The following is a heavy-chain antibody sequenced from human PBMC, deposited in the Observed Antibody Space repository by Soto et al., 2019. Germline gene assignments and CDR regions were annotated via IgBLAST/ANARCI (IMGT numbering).Heavy chain of an antibody. J-gene: IGHJ6*02. CDR1: GGSISSSSYY. CDR3: ARPHRSGWSLDGMDV. D-gene: IGHD6-19*01. Sequence: PSETLSLTCTVSGGSISSSSYYWGWIRQPPGKGLEWIGSIYYSGSTYYNPSLKSRVTISVDTSKNQFSLKLSSVTAADTAVYYCARPHRSGWSLDGMDVWGQGTTVTV. CDR2: IYYSGST. V-gene: IGHV4-39*01.